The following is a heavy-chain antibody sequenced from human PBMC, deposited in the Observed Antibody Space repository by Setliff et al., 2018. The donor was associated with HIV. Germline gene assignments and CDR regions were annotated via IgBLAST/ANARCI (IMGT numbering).Heavy chain of an antibody. Sequence: AASVKVSCKASGYTFTGYYMHWVRQGPGKGLEWMGGFDPEDGQRIYAQKFQGRVTMTEDTSTDTAYMELSSLRSEDTAVYYCATSSVAMTAGGDLDYWGQGTLVTVSS. CDR1: GYTFTGYY. J-gene: IGHJ4*02. CDR2: FDPEDGQR. D-gene: IGHD6-13*01. V-gene: IGHV1-24*01. CDR3: ATSSVAMTAGGDLDY.